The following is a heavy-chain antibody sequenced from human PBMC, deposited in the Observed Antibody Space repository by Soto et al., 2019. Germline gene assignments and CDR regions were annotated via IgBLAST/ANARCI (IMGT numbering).Heavy chain of an antibody. V-gene: IGHV4-39*01. CDR2: VYYSGST. CDR3: ARGYFDSSGYYIGSFDY. D-gene: IGHD3-22*01. Sequence: QLQLQESGPGLVKPSETLSLICTVSGGSISSSSYYWGWVRQPPGKGLEWIGSVYYSGSTYYNPSLTSRVTMSVDTSKNQFSLNLSSVTAADTAVYYCARGYFDSSGYYIGSFDYWGQGTLVTVSS. J-gene: IGHJ4*02. CDR1: GGSISSSSYY.